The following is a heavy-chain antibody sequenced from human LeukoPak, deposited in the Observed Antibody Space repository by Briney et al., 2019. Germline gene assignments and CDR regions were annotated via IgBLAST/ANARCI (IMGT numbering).Heavy chain of an antibody. CDR2: ISSSGSTI. CDR1: GFTFSSYE. J-gene: IGHJ3*02. D-gene: IGHD1-26*01. CDR3: ARAPVGATGDAFDI. Sequence: PGGSLRLSCAASGFTFSSYEMNWVRRAPGKGLEWVSYISSSGSTIYYADSVKGRFTISRDNAKNSLYLQMNSLRAEDTAVYYCARAPVGATGDAFDIWGQGTMVSVSS. V-gene: IGHV3-48*03.